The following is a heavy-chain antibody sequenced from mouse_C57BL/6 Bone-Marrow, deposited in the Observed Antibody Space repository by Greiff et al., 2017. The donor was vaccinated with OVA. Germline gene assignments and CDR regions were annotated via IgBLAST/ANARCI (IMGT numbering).Heavy chain of an antibody. CDR1: GFTFSSYA. J-gene: IGHJ4*01. D-gene: IGHD2-12*01. V-gene: IGHV5-4*01. CDR3: ARDSPVLRSYAMDY. Sequence: EVKLVESGGGLVKPGGSLKLSCAASGFTFSSYAMSWVRQTPDKRLEWVATISDGGSYTYYPDNVKGRFTISRDNAKHNLYLQMSHLKSEDTAMYYCARDSPVLRSYAMDYWGQGTSVTVSS. CDR2: ISDGGSYT.